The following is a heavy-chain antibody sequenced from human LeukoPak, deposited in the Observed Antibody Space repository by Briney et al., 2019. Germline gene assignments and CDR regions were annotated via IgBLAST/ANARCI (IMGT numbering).Heavy chain of an antibody. V-gene: IGHV1-18*01. CDR1: GYTFTSYG. J-gene: IGHJ3*02. Sequence: ASVKVSCKASGYTFTSYGISWVRQAPGQGLEWMGWISAYNGNTNYAQMLQGRVTMTTDTSTSTAYMELRSLRSDDTAVYYCARDRLITMVRGRAFDIWGQGTMVTVSS. CDR2: ISAYNGNT. CDR3: ARDRLITMVRGRAFDI. D-gene: IGHD3-10*01.